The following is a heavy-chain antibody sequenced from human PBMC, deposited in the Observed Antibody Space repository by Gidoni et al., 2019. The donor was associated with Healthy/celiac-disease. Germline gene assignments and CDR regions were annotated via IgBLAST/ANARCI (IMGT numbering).Heavy chain of an antibody. J-gene: IGHJ4*02. D-gene: IGHD6-13*01. CDR2: IRSKAYGGTT. CDR3: TSVINPKYSSSWFGFDY. V-gene: IGHV3-49*03. CDR1: GFTFGDYA. Sequence: EVQLVESGGGLVQPGRSLRLSCTASGFTFGDYAMSWFRQAPGKGLEWVGFIRSKAYGGTTEYAASVKGRFTISRDDSKSIAYLQMNSLKTEDTAVYYCTSVINPKYSSSWFGFDYWGQGTLVTVSS.